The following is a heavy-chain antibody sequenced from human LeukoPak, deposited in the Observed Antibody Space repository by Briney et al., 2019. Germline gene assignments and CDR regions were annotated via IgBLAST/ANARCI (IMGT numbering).Heavy chain of an antibody. CDR2: IYYSGST. D-gene: IGHD6-19*01. J-gene: IGHJ4*02. Sequence: SETLSLTCTVSGGSVSSGSYYWSWIRQPPGKGLEWIGYIYYSGSTNYNPSLKSRVTISVDTSKNQFSLKLSSVTAADTAMYYCAREQAVAGTGGVDYWGQGTLVTVSS. CDR3: AREQAVAGTGGVDY. V-gene: IGHV4-61*01. CDR1: GGSVSSGSYY.